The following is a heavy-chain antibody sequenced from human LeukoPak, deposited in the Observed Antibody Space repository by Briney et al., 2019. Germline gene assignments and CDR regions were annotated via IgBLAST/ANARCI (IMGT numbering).Heavy chain of an antibody. CDR2: IFTSGST. Sequence: SETLSLTCSVSGVSMNSGSYYWSWIRQPAGKGLEWIGRIFTSGSTNYKSSLKSRVTISADTSKNQFSLNLSSVTAADTALCYCARAAYSGYDWDFDYWGQGILVTVSS. CDR3: ARAAYSGYDWDFDY. D-gene: IGHD5-12*01. J-gene: IGHJ4*02. V-gene: IGHV4-61*02. CDR1: GVSMNSGSYY.